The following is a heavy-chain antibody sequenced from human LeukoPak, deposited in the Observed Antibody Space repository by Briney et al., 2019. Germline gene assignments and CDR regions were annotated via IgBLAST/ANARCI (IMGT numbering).Heavy chain of an antibody. D-gene: IGHD3-3*02. CDR2: IYYSGST. V-gene: IGHV4-59*08. J-gene: IGHJ4*02. CDR3: ASSIEPDYFDY. CDR1: GGSISSYY. Sequence: SETLSLTCTVSGGSISSYYWSWIRQPPGKGLEWIGYIYYSGSTKYNPSLKSRVTISVDTSKNQFSLKLSSVTAADTAVYYCASSIEPDYFDYWGQGTLVTVSS.